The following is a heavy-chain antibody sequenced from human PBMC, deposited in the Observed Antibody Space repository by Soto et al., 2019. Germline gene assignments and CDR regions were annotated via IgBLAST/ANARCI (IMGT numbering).Heavy chain of an antibody. Sequence: GGSLRLSCAASGFTFSSYGMHWVRQAPGKGLEWVAVIWYDGSNKYYADSVKGRFTISRDNSKNTLYLQLNSLRAEDTAVYYCARDPPNTIFGVVNYYYGMDVWGQGTTVTVSS. CDR1: GFTFSSYG. V-gene: IGHV3-33*01. CDR3: ARDPPNTIFGVVNYYYGMDV. CDR2: IWYDGSNK. J-gene: IGHJ6*02. D-gene: IGHD3-3*01.